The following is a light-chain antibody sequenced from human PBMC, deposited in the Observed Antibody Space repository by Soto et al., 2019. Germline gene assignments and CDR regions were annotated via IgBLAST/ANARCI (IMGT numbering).Light chain of an antibody. CDR3: QQRSNWPLMYT. Sequence: EVVLTQSPGTLSLSPGEGATLSCRASQSVGSTYLAWYQQKPGQAPRLLIYDASNRATGIPARFSGSGSGTDFTLTISSLEPEDFAVYYCQQRSNWPLMYTFGQGTKLEIK. J-gene: IGKJ2*01. V-gene: IGKV3D-20*02. CDR1: QSVGSTY. CDR2: DAS.